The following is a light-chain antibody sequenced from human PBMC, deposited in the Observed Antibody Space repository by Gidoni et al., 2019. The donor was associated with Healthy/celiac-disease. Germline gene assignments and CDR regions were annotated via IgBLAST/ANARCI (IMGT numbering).Light chain of an antibody. CDR3: QQYNSYSLT. CDR1: QSISTW. V-gene: IGKV1-5*01. CDR2: DAS. Sequence: DIQMTQSPSTLSASVGDRVTITFRSSQSISTWLAWYQQKQGKDPKLLIYDASSLESWVPSRFSGSGSGTEFTFTISSLQPDDFATYYCQQYNSYSLTFGGGTKVEIK. J-gene: IGKJ4*01.